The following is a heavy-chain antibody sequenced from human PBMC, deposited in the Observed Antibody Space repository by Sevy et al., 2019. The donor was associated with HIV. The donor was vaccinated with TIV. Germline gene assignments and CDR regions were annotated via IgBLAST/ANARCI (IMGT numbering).Heavy chain of an antibody. Sequence: GGSLRLSCAASGFTFSSYSMNWVRQAPGKGLEWVSYISRSSSTIYYADSVKGRFTISRDNAKNSLYLQMNSLRDEDTAVYYCAKERKLYYSGGYYFHFDYWGQGTLVTVSS. D-gene: IGHD3-22*01. J-gene: IGHJ4*02. CDR3: AKERKLYYSGGYYFHFDY. CDR2: ISRSSSTI. CDR1: GFTFSSYS. V-gene: IGHV3-48*02.